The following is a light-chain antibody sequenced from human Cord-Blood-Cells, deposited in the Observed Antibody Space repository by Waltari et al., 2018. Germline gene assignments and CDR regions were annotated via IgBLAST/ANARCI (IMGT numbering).Light chain of an antibody. V-gene: IGKV1-5*01. Sequence: DIQMTQSPSTLSASVGDRVTITCRASQSISSWLAWYQQKPGKAPKLLIYDASSLESGVPSRFSCSGSGTEFSLPISSLQPDDFATYYCQQYNSYLLFSGATTMEIK. CDR3: QQYNSYLL. CDR2: DAS. J-gene: IGKJ4*01. CDR1: QSISSW.